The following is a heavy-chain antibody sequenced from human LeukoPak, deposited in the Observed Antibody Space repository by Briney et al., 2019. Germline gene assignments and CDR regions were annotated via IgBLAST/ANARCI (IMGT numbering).Heavy chain of an antibody. CDR2: ISGSGGST. J-gene: IGHJ4*02. CDR3: AKDPAYYDFWSGYSDY. Sequence: GGSLRLSCAASGFTFSSYAMSWVRQAPGKGLKWVSAISGSGGSTYYADSVKGRFTISRDNSKNTLYLQMISLRAEDTAVYYCAKDPAYYDFWSGYSDYWGQGTLVTVSS. V-gene: IGHV3-23*01. CDR1: GFTFSSYA. D-gene: IGHD3-3*01.